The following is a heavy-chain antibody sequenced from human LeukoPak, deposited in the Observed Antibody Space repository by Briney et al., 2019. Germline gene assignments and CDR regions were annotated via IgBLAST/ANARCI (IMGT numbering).Heavy chain of an antibody. CDR3: ARRNIVGDVFDY. J-gene: IGHJ4*02. D-gene: IGHD1-26*01. Sequence: PGESLKISCKGSGYSFTSFWIGWVRQMPGKGLEWMGIIYPADSHPRYSPSFQGQVTISADKSISTAYLQWSSLKASDTAMYYCARRNIVGDVFDYWGQGTLVTVSS. CDR1: GYSFTSFW. V-gene: IGHV5-51*01. CDR2: IYPADSHP.